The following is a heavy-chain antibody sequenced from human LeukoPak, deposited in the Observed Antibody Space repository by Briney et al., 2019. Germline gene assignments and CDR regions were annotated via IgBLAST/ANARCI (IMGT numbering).Heavy chain of an antibody. J-gene: IGHJ4*02. CDR1: GCTFSSYW. CDR2: IHSDGRST. D-gene: IGHD2-15*01. Sequence: PGGSLRLSCTDSGCTFSSYWMHWVRQAPGKGLVWVSRIHSDGRSTDYADSVKGRFTISRDNAKNTLNLQMDRLRAEDTAVYYCARDRRGGSLVYWCQGALVTVSS. CDR3: ARDRRGGSLVY. V-gene: IGHV3-74*01.